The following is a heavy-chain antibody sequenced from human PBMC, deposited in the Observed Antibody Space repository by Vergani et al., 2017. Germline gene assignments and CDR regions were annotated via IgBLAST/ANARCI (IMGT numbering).Heavy chain of an antibody. CDR1: GESITRHSYY. J-gene: IGHJ4*01. V-gene: IGHV4-61*02. Sequence: QVDLQESGPGLVKPSQTLSLTCSVSGESITRHSYYWTWIRQPAGKPLEWVGHIYVDGSTNYNPSLKSRVSISLDTSKNQLSLRLTSVTAADTAVFYCVRGRYSGSSSPYYDLWGHGTLVRVSS. CDR3: VRGRYSGSSSPYYDL. CDR2: IYVDGST. D-gene: IGHD1-26*01.